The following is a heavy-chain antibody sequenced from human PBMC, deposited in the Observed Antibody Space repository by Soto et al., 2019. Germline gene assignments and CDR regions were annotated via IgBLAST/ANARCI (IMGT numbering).Heavy chain of an antibody. J-gene: IGHJ6*03. D-gene: IGHD3-3*01. V-gene: IGHV3-72*01. CDR3: ARVPTLRFPDFAGYMDV. Sequence: GGSLRLSCAASGFTFSDHYMDWVRQAPGKGLEWVGRTRNKANSYTTEYAASVKGRFTISRDDSKNSLYLQMNSLKTEDTAVYYCARVPTLRFPDFAGYMDVWGKGTTVTVSS. CDR2: TRNKANSYTT. CDR1: GFTFSDHY.